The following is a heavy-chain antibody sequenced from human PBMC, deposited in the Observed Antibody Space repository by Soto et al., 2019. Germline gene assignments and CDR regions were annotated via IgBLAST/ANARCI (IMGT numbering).Heavy chain of an antibody. J-gene: IGHJ6*02. V-gene: IGHV5-51*01. CDR2: IYPGDSDT. CDR1: GYTFTNYW. CDR3: APSLFFYGMDV. Sequence: GESLKISCKGSGYTFTNYWIGWVRQMPGKGLEWMGIIYPGDSDTKYNPSFQGQVTISADKSITTTYLRWTSLKASDTAIYYCAPSLFFYGMDVWGQGATVTVSS.